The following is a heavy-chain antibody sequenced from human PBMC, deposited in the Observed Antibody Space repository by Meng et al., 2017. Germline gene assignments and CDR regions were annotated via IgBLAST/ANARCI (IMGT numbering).Heavy chain of an antibody. CDR2: IYYSGST. CDR1: GGSISSGGYY. V-gene: IGHV4-31*03. D-gene: IGHD6-19*01. CDR3: ARDQGGSGSFGFAFDI. J-gene: IGHJ3*02. Sequence: ESVPGLCNPSQTLSPTCTVSGGSISSGGYYWSWIRQHPGKGLEWIGYIYYSGSTYYNPSLKSRVTISVDTSKNQFSLKLSSVTAADTAVYYCARDQGGSGSFGFAFDIWGQGTMVTVSS.